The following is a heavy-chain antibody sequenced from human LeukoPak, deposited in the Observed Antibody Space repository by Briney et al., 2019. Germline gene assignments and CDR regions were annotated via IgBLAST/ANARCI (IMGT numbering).Heavy chain of an antibody. Sequence: PSETLSLTCTVSGVSISSYYWSWIRQPPGKGLEWIGYIYYSGSTNYNPSLKSRVTISVDTSKNQFSLKLSSVTAADTAVYYCARGRYNYALEDYFDYWGQGTLVTVSS. CDR2: IYYSGST. V-gene: IGHV4-59*01. CDR3: ARGRYNYALEDYFDY. J-gene: IGHJ4*02. D-gene: IGHD5-18*01. CDR1: GVSISSYY.